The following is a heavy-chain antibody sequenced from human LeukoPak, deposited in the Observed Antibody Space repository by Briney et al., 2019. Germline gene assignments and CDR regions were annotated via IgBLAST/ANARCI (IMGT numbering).Heavy chain of an antibody. CDR2: IYSGEGT. CDR1: GFTVSSNY. Sequence: GGSLRLSCAASGFTVSSNYMSWVRQAPGKGLEWVSVIYSGEGTYYADSVKGRFTISRDNSKNTLYLQMNSLRAEDTAVYYCASSYYDILTGYPKAIDYWGQGTLVTVSS. J-gene: IGHJ4*02. V-gene: IGHV3-53*01. CDR3: ASSYYDILTGYPKAIDY. D-gene: IGHD3-9*01.